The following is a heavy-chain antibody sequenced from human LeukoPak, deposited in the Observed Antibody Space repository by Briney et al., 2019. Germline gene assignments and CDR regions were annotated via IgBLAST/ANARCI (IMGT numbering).Heavy chain of an antibody. Sequence: SVKVSYKASGGTFSSYAISWVRQAPGQGLEWMGGIIPIFGTANYAQKFQGRVTITADESTSTAYMELSSLRSEDTAVYYCAIPADYDYVWGSYRPFDYWGQGTLATVSS. V-gene: IGHV1-69*01. CDR1: GGTFSSYA. J-gene: IGHJ4*02. CDR3: AIPADYDYVWGSYRPFDY. CDR2: IIPIFGTA. D-gene: IGHD3-16*02.